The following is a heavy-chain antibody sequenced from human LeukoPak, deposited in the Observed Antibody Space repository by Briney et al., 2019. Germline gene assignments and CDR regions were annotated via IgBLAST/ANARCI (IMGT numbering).Heavy chain of an antibody. Sequence: GGSLRLSCAASGFTFSSYAMSWVRQAPGKGLEWVSAISGSGGSTYYADSVKGRFTIPRDNSRNTLYLQMNSLRAEDTAVYYCAKPSPGFRTERITMIVAFDYWGQGTLVTVSS. CDR1: GFTFSSYA. CDR2: ISGSGGST. J-gene: IGHJ4*02. CDR3: AKPSPGFRTERITMIVAFDY. V-gene: IGHV3-23*01. D-gene: IGHD3-22*01.